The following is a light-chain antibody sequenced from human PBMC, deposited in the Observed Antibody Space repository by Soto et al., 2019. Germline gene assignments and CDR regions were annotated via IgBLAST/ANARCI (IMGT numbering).Light chain of an antibody. J-gene: IGLJ2*01. V-gene: IGLV2-23*01. CDR3: CSFAVGAALV. Sequence: QSALTQPASVSASPGQSITISCTGTSSNVGTYDLVSWYQHHPDKAPKLITYEGTKRPSGISSRFSGSKSGNTASLTISGLQAEDDADYYCCSFAVGAALVFGGGTKLTVL. CDR2: EGT. CDR1: SSNVGTYDL.